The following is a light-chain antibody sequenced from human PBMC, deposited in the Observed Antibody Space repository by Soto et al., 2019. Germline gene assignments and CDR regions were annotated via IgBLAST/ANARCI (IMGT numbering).Light chain of an antibody. CDR1: QSVSGN. J-gene: IGKJ5*01. CDR2: GAS. V-gene: IGKV3-15*01. Sequence: EIVMTQSPATLSVSPGERATLSCRASQSVSGNLAWYQQKPGQAPRLLIYGASTRATGIPARFSGSGSGTEFTLTISSLQSEDFATYCCQQSFNTPLTFGQGTRLEIK. CDR3: QQSFNTPLT.